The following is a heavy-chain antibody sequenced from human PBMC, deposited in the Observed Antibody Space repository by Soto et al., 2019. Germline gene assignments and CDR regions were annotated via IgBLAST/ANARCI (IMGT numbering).Heavy chain of an antibody. J-gene: IGHJ4*02. CDR1: GGTFSSYT. CDR2: IIPILGIA. Sequence: QVQLVQSGAEVKKPGSSVKVSCKASGGTFSSYTISWVRQAPGQGLEWMGRIIPILGIANYAQKFQGRVTITADKSTSXTYRGLSSLRSEDTAVYYCARRTYCSGDNCYPADYWGQGTLVTVSS. V-gene: IGHV1-69*02. D-gene: IGHD2-15*01. CDR3: ARRTYCSGDNCYPADY.